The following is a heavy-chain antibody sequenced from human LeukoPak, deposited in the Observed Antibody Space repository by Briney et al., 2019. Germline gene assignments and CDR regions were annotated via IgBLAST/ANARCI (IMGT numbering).Heavy chain of an antibody. CDR2: ISVYNGNT. V-gene: IGHV1-18*01. CDR3: ARDRSPDFWSGYYRDAFDI. J-gene: IGHJ3*02. Sequence: GASVKVSRKASGYTFTSYGISWVRQAPGQGLEWMGWISVYNGNTNYAQKLQGRVTMTTDTSTSTAYMELRSLRSDDTAVYYCARDRSPDFWSGYYRDAFDIWGQGTMVTVSS. CDR1: GYTFTSYG. D-gene: IGHD3-3*01.